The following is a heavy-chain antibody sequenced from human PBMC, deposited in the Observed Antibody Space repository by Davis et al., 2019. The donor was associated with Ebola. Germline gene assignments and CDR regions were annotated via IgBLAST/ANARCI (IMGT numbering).Heavy chain of an antibody. CDR3: AREHGGSYLHYFDY. CDR2: ISSSSSYI. CDR1: GFTFSSYS. Sequence: GESLKISCAASGFTFSSYSMNWVRQAPGKGLEWVSSISSSSSYIYYADSVKGRFTISRDNAKNSLYLQMNSLRSEDTAVYYCAREHGGSYLHYFDYWGQGTLVTVSS. V-gene: IGHV3-21*04. D-gene: IGHD1-26*01. J-gene: IGHJ4*02.